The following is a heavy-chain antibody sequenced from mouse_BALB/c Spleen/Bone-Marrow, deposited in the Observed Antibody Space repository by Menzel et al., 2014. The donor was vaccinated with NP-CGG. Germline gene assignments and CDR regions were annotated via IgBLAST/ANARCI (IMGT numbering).Heavy chain of an antibody. V-gene: IGHV14-3*02. D-gene: IGHD1-1*01. Sequence: EVNLAESGAELVKPGASVKLSCTASGFNIKDTYMHWEKHTPEQGLEWIGRIDPANGNTKYAPKFQSKATITADTSSNTAYMQLSSLTSEDTAVYYCARSRDYGSSYYAKDYWGQGTSVTVTS. CDR2: IDPANGNT. CDR3: ARSRDYGSSYYAKDY. J-gene: IGHJ4*01. CDR1: GFNIKDTY.